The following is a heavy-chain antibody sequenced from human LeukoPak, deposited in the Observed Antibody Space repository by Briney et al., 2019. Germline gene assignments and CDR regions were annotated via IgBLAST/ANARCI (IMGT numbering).Heavy chain of an antibody. CDR3: ARGEYSGDAFDI. Sequence: ASVKVSCKASGYTFTGYYMHWVRQAPGQGLEWMGWINPNSGGTNYAQKFQGRVTMTRDTSISTAYMELSRLRSDDTAVYYCARGEYSGDAFDIWGPRDNGHRLF. D-gene: IGHD5-12*01. V-gene: IGHV1-2*02. J-gene: IGHJ3*02. CDR1: GYTFTGYY. CDR2: INPNSGGT.